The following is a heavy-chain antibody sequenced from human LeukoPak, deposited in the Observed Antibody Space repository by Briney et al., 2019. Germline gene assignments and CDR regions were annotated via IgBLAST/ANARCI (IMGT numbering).Heavy chain of an antibody. D-gene: IGHD3-16*01. J-gene: IGHJ6*03. CDR1: GGSISSYY. Sequence: SETLSLTCTVSGGSISSYYWSWIRQPAGKGLEWIGRIYTSGSTNYNPSLKSRVTMSVDTSKNQFSLKLSSVTAADTAVYYCAGGNLNTGGYYYYMDVWGKGTTVTVSS. CDR3: AGGNLNTGGYYYYMDV. V-gene: IGHV4-4*07. CDR2: IYTSGST.